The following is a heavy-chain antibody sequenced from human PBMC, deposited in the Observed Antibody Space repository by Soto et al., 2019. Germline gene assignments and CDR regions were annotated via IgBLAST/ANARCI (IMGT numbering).Heavy chain of an antibody. J-gene: IGHJ4*02. CDR1: GYTFTSYG. CDR3: ARYRPGSVVAATRHFDY. CDR2: ISAYNGNT. V-gene: IGHV1-18*01. Sequence: QVQLVQSGAEVKKPGASVKVSCKASGYTFTSYGISWVRQAPGQGLEWMGWISAYNGNTNYAQKLQGRVTMTTDTSKRTAYMELRSLRSDDTAVYYGARYRPGSVVAATRHFDYWGQGTLVTVSS. D-gene: IGHD2-15*01.